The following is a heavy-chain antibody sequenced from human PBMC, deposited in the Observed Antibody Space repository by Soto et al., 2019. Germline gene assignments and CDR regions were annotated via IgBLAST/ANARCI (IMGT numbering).Heavy chain of an antibody. V-gene: IGHV4-61*01. CDR1: GGSVTSSHFF. CDR2: LRYSGSV. D-gene: IGHD3-22*01. CDR3: EASDGYWAHS. J-gene: IGHJ4*02. Sequence: PSETLSLSCTVSGGSVTSSHFFWSWIRQTPGEGLEWIASLRYSGSVSHNPSLKSRVTISVDTSKNQFSLHLKSVAAADTAVYFCEASDGYWAHSWGPGTLGTVS.